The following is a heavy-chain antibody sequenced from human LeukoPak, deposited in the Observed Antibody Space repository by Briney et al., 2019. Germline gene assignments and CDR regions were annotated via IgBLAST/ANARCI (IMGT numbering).Heavy chain of an antibody. CDR3: ARAAPYYYDSSGYSAFDS. V-gene: IGHV3-48*02. Sequence: GGSLRLSCAASGFTFCSYSMHWVRQAPGKGLEWVSYISSTSSTIYYADSVKGRLTISRDNAKNSLYLQMNSLRDEDTAVYYCARAAPYYYDSSGYSAFDSWGQGTMVTVSA. J-gene: IGHJ3*02. CDR1: GFTFCSYS. CDR2: ISSTSSTI. D-gene: IGHD3-22*01.